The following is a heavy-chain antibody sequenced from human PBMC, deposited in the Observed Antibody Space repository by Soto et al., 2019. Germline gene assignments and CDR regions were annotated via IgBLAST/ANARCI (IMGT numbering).Heavy chain of an antibody. Sequence: ASVKVSCKASGYTFTSYGISWVRQAPGQGLEWMGWISAYNGNTNYAQKLQGRVTMTTDTSTSTAYMELRSLRSDDTAVYYCARNPSSSSSGAGDLDYWGQGTLVTVSS. V-gene: IGHV1-18*01. D-gene: IGHD6-6*01. CDR2: ISAYNGNT. J-gene: IGHJ4*02. CDR1: GYTFTSYG. CDR3: ARNPSSSSSGAGDLDY.